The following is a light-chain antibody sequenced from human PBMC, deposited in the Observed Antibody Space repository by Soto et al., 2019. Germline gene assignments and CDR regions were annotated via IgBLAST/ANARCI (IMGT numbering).Light chain of an antibody. J-gene: IGKJ5*01. CDR3: QQYYHVPVT. CDR2: WAS. CDR1: QTLLYNSNNKNY. V-gene: IGKV4-1*01. Sequence: DIGMTQSPDSLSVSLGERVTFSCKSSQTLLYNSNNKNYLAWFQQKPGQAPKLLIYWASTRNSGVPDRFSGSGSGTDFTLTISSLQAEDVATYYCQQYYHVPVTFGQGTRLEI.